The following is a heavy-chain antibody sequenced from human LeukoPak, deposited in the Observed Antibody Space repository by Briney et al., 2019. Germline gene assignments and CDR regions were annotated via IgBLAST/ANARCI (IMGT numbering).Heavy chain of an antibody. CDR3: ERERKYDSNFDY. CDR1: GFTFSRYW. CDR2: IKSDGRST. D-gene: IGHD1-1*01. Sequence: GGSLRLSCAASGFTFSRYWMHWVRPAPGKGLVWVSRIKSDGRSTSYADSVKGRFTLSRANAKNTLYLQMNSLRAEDTAVYYCERERKYDSNFDYWGPGILVTVSS. V-gene: IGHV3-74*01. J-gene: IGHJ4*01.